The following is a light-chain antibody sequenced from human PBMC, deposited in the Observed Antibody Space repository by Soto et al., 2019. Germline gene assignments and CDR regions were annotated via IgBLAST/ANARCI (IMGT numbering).Light chain of an antibody. J-gene: IGKJ1*01. CDR3: QQYGSSGT. V-gene: IGKV3-20*01. CDR2: GAS. CDR1: QSVSNNY. Sequence: EIVLTHSPVTLSLSPGERATLSWRASQSVSNNYLAWYQQKPGQAPRLLIYGASTRATGIPDRFSGSGSGTEFTLTISRLEPDDFAVYYCQQYGSSGTFGQGTKVDIK.